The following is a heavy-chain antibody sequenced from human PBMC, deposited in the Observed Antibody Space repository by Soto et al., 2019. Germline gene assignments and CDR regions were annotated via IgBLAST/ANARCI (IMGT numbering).Heavy chain of an antibody. CDR2: INHSGST. CDR3: ARGRGIAARPGYYFDY. Sequence: SETLSLTCAVYGGSVSGYYWSWIRQPPGKGLEWIGEINHSGSTNYNPSLKSRVTISVDTSKNQFSLKLSSVTAEETAVYYCARGRGIAARPGYYFDYWGQGTLVTVSS. CDR1: GGSVSGYY. J-gene: IGHJ4*02. D-gene: IGHD6-6*01. V-gene: IGHV4-34*01.